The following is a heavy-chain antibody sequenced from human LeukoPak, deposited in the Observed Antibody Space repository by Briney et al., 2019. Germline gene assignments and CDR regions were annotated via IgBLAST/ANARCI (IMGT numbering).Heavy chain of an antibody. CDR1: GFTLSSYR. Sequence: GGSLRLSCAASGFTLSSYRMNWVRQAPGKGLEWVSAISSSATSTYYADSVKGRFTISRDNSKNTLYLQLHSLRAEDTAVYYCAKPIVVRGGAFDIWGQGTMVTVSS. CDR2: ISSSATST. J-gene: IGHJ3*02. CDR3: AKPIVVRGGAFDI. D-gene: IGHD3-22*01. V-gene: IGHV3-23*01.